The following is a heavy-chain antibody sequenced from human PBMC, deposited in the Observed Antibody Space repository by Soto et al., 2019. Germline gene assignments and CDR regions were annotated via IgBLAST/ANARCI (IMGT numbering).Heavy chain of an antibody. Sequence: PGGSLRLSCAASGFTFSSYPLHWVRQAPGKGLGWVAFISFDGRDTYYPDSLKGRFTISRDDSKNTVYLQINSLRPEDTAVYYCARDYYDSSGYLLYWGQGTPVTVS. V-gene: IGHV3-30-3*01. J-gene: IGHJ4*02. D-gene: IGHD3-22*01. CDR2: ISFDGRDT. CDR3: ARDYYDSSGYLLY. CDR1: GFTFSSYP.